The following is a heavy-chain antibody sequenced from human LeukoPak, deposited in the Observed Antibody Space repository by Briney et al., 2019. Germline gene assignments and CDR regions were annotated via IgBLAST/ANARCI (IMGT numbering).Heavy chain of an antibody. J-gene: IGHJ4*02. CDR3: ARRYSYAFDY. CDR1: GYTFTSHD. Sequence: ASVKVSCKASGYTFTSHDINWVRQATGQGLEWMGWMNPNSGNTGHAQKFQGRVTMTRNTSISTVYMEPSSLRSEDTAVYYCARRYSYAFDYWGQGTLVTVSS. V-gene: IGHV1-8*01. CDR2: MNPNSGNT. D-gene: IGHD5-18*01.